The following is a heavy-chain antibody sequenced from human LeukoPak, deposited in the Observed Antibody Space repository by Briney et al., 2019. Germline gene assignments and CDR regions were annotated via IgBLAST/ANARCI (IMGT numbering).Heavy chain of an antibody. J-gene: IGHJ4*02. CDR1: GGSFSGYY. D-gene: IGHD2-2*01. Sequence: SETLSLTCAVYGGSFSGYYWSWIRQPPGKGLEWIGEINHSGSTNYNPSLKSRVTISVDTSKNQFSLKLSSVTAADTAVYYCARYSRPAATLDYWAREPWSPSPQ. CDR3: ARYSRPAATLDY. V-gene: IGHV4-34*01. CDR2: INHSGST.